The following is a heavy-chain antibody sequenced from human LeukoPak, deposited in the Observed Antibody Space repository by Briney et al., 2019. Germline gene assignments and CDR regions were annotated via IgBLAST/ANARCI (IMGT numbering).Heavy chain of an antibody. V-gene: IGHV4-39*01. CDR2: IYYSGST. D-gene: IGHD5-18*01. CDR1: GGSISSGSYY. Sequence: PSETLSLTCTVSGGSISSGSYYWGWIRQPPGTGLEWIGTIYYSGSTYYNPSLKSRVTISVDTSRDQFSLKLSFVSAADTAVYYCARHSPMRGFTYGLDYWGQGTMVTVSS. J-gene: IGHJ4*02. CDR3: ARHSPMRGFTYGLDY.